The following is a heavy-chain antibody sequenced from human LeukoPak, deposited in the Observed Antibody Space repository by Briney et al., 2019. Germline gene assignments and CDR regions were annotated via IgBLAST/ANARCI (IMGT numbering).Heavy chain of an antibody. V-gene: IGHV3-23*01. CDR3: AKKIDSGSYPLDY. Sequence: GGSLRLSCAASGFTFGSFSMSWVRQAPGKGLEWVSVISGSGEATFYADSVRGRFTISRDNSKSTLYLQMASLRAEDTGVYYCAKKIDSGSYPLDYWGQGTLVTISS. CDR2: ISGSGEAT. CDR1: GFTFGSFS. J-gene: IGHJ4*02. D-gene: IGHD3-10*01.